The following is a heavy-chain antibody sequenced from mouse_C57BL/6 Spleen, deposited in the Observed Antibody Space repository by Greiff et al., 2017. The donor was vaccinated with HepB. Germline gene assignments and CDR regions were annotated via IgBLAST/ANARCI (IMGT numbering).Heavy chain of an antibody. J-gene: IGHJ3*01. CDR1: GYTFTSYW. CDR2: INPSNGGT. CDR3: ARGDSNYLAWFAY. V-gene: IGHV1-53*01. D-gene: IGHD2-5*01. Sequence: QVQLKQPGTELVKPGASVKLSCKASGYTFTSYWMHWVKQRPGQGLEWIGNINPSNGGTNYNEKFKSKATLTVDKSSSTAYMQLSSLTSEDSAVYYCARGDSNYLAWFAYWGQGTLVTVSA.